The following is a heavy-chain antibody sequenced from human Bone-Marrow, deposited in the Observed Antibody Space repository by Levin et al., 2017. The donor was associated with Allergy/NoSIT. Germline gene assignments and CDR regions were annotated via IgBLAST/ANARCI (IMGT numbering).Heavy chain of an antibody. CDR1: GYSFTSND. J-gene: IGHJ6*02. CDR3: ARATGRPSRYYGMDV. D-gene: IGHD6-6*01. CDR2: MNPNNGHT. V-gene: IGHV1-8*01. Sequence: ASVKVSCKASGYSFTSNDIIWVRQATGQGLEWMGCMNPNNGHTASAQSFQGRVTMTRDTSISTAYMEFSSLRLEDSAVYYCARATGRPSRYYGMDVWGQGTSVTVSS.